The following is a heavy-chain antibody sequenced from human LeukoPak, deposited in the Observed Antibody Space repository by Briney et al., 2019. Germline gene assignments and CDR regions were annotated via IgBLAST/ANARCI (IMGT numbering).Heavy chain of an antibody. V-gene: IGHV3-33*06. CDR2: IWYDGSNK. D-gene: IGHD3-10*01. J-gene: IGHJ4*02. CDR1: GFTFSSYG. CDR3: AKEFYGSGSFIDY. Sequence: GGSLRLSCAASGFTFSSYGMHWVRQAPGKGLEWVAVIWYDGSNKCYADSVKGRFTISRDNSKNTLYLQMNSLRAEDTAVYYCAKEFYGSGSFIDYWGQGTLVTVSS.